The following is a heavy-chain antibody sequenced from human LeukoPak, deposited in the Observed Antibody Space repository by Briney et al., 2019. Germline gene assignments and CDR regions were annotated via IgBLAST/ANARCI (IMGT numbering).Heavy chain of an antibody. D-gene: IGHD2-2*01. Sequence: SETLSLTCAVYGGSFSGHYWSWIRQPPGKGLEWIGEINHSGSTNYNPSLRSRVTISVDTSKNQFSLKLSSVTAADTAVYYCAMLNVVPAATNFDYWGQGTLVTVSS. CDR3: AMLNVVPAATNFDY. CDR1: GGSFSGHY. J-gene: IGHJ4*02. CDR2: INHSGST. V-gene: IGHV4-34*01.